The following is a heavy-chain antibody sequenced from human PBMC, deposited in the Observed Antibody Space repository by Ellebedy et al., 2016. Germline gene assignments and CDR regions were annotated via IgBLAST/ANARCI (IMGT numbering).Heavy chain of an antibody. V-gene: IGHV3-21*01. CDR1: GFTFSSYS. D-gene: IGHD3-3*01. CDR3: AKVSSIWNGYFR. J-gene: IGHJ4*02. Sequence: GGSLRLSXAASGFTFSSYSMNWVRQAPGKGLEWVSSISSSSSYIYYADSVKGRFTISRDNAKNSLYLQMNSLRAEDTAVYHCAKVSSIWNGYFRWGQGTLVTVSS. CDR2: ISSSSSYI.